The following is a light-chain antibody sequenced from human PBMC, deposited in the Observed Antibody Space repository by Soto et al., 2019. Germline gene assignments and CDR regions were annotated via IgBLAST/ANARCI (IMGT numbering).Light chain of an antibody. V-gene: IGKV1-5*01. Sequence: DIQMTQSPSTLSASVGDRVTSTCRASQSISSWLAWYQQKPGKAPKLLIYDASSLESGVPSRFSGSGSGTEFTLTISSLQPDDFATYYCQQYNSYSYFGPGTKVDIK. J-gene: IGKJ3*01. CDR2: DAS. CDR1: QSISSW. CDR3: QQYNSYSY.